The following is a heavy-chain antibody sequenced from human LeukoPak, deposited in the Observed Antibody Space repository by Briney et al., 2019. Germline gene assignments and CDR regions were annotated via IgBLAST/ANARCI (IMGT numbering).Heavy chain of an antibody. CDR2: IYSDGSGT. J-gene: IGHJ4*02. CDR1: GFTFSAYW. Sequence: GASLRLSCAASGFTFSAYWMHWVRQAPGKGLVWVSRIYSDGSGTIYADSVKGRFTISRDNAKNTLYLQMNSLRAEDTAVYYCARDRNYVPDYWGQGTLVTVSS. V-gene: IGHV3-74*01. D-gene: IGHD3-10*02. CDR3: ARDRNYVPDY.